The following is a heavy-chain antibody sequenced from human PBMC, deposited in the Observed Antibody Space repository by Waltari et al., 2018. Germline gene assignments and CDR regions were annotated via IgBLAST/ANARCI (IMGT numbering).Heavy chain of an antibody. CDR2: IIPIFGTA. J-gene: IGHJ4*02. D-gene: IGHD2-15*01. CDR1: GGPFSSYA. CDR3: ARSPIVVVVAATRGYFDY. V-gene: IGHV1-69*01. Sequence: QVQLVQSGAEVKKPGSSVKVSCKASGGPFSSYAISWVRQAPGQGLEWMGGIIPIFGTANYAQKFQGRVTITADESTSTAYMELSSLRSEDTAVYYCARSPIVVVVAATRGYFDYWGQGTLVTVSS.